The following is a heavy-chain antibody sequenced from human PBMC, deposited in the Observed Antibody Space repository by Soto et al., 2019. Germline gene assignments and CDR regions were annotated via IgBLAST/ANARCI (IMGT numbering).Heavy chain of an antibody. CDR1: GGTFSSYA. V-gene: IGHV1-69*01. CDR2: IIPIFGTA. D-gene: IGHD4-4*01. CDR3: ARDPPLYQTTVAVSAPVTIYGMDV. J-gene: IGHJ6*02. Sequence: QVQLVQSGAEVKKPGSSVKVSCKASGGTFSSYAISWVRQAPGQGLEWMGGIIPIFGTANYAQKFQGRVTITADESTSTAYMELSSLRSEDTAVYYCARDPPLYQTTVAVSAPVTIYGMDVWGQGTTVTVSS.